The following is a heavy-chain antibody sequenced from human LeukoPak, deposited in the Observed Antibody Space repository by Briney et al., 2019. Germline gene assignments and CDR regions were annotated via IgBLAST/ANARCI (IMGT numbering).Heavy chain of an antibody. Sequence: EPSETLSLTCTVSGGSISSYYWSWIRQPPGKGLEWIGYIYYSGCTNYNPSLKSRVTISVDTSKNQFSLKLSSVTAADTAVYYCASTVVISDTEYFQHWGQGTLVTVSS. CDR2: IYYSGCT. D-gene: IGHD3-22*01. CDR1: GGSISSYY. J-gene: IGHJ1*01. V-gene: IGHV4-59*01. CDR3: ASTVVISDTEYFQH.